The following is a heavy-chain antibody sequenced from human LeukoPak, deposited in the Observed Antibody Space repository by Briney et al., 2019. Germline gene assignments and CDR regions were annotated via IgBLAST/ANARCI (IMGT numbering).Heavy chain of an antibody. Sequence: GASVKVSRKASGYPFTSYYMHWVRQAPGQGLEWMGIINPSGGSTSYAQKFQGRVTMTRDMSTSTVYMELSSLRSEDTAVYYCAMGTVVLRFLEWSIMDVWGKGTTVTVSS. CDR3: AMGTVVLRFLEWSIMDV. J-gene: IGHJ6*03. V-gene: IGHV1-46*01. CDR1: GYPFTSYY. D-gene: IGHD3-3*01. CDR2: INPSGGST.